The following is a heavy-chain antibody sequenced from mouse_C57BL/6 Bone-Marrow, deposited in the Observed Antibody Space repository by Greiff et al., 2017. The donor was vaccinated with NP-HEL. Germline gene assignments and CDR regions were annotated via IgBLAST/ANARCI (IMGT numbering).Heavy chain of an antibody. CDR3: ARSAPLYYYGSSHWYFDV. CDR2: ISYSGST. J-gene: IGHJ1*03. V-gene: IGHV3-8*01. D-gene: IGHD1-1*01. Sequence: EVQLQQSGPGLAKPSQTLSLTCSVTGYSITSDYWNWIRKFPGNKLEYMGYISYSGSTYYNPSLKSRISITRDTSKNQYYLQLNSVTTEDTATYYCARSAPLYYYGSSHWYFDVWGTGTTVTVSS. CDR1: GYSITSDY.